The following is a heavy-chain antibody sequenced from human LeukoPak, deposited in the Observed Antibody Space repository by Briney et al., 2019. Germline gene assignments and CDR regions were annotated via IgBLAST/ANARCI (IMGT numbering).Heavy chain of an antibody. CDR1: GFTFSSYA. D-gene: IGHD5-18*01. CDR3: VKGHQVTFFDY. J-gene: IGHJ4*02. CDR2: ISSTGDST. V-gene: IGHV3-23*01. Sequence: PGGSLRLSCAASGFTFSSYAMSWVRQTPGKGLEWVSTISSTGDSTYHADSVKGRFTISRDNSKNTLYLQMNSLRAEDTAVYYCVKGHQVTFFDYWGQGTLVTVSS.